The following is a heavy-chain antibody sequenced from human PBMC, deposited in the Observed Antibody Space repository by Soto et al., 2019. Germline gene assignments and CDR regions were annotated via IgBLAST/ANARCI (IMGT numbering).Heavy chain of an antibody. CDR2: ISSSGSTI. V-gene: IGHV3-48*03. CDR3: ARPEQPHYYYGMDV. Sequence: GGSLRLSCAASGFTFSSYEMSWVRQAPGKGLEWVSYISSSGSTIYYADSVKGRFTISRDNAKNSLYLQMNSLRAEDTAVYYCARPEQPHYYYGMDVWGQGTTVTVSS. D-gene: IGHD6-13*01. CDR1: GFTFSSYE. J-gene: IGHJ6*02.